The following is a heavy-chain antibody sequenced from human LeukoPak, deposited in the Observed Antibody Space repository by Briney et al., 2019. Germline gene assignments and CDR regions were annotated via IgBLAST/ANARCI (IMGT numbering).Heavy chain of an antibody. CDR2: INPNGGGT. CDR1: GYTFTGYY. J-gene: IGHJ3*02. Sequence: ASVKVSCKASGYTFTGYYMHWVRQAPGQGLEWMGWINPNGGGTKYGQKFQGRVTMTRDTSISTASMELTRLTSDDTAVYYCARERGYCRWRKRYTSGGFDIWGQGTMVTVSS. V-gene: IGHV1-2*02. CDR3: ARERGYCRWRKRYTSGGFDI. D-gene: IGHD2-15*01.